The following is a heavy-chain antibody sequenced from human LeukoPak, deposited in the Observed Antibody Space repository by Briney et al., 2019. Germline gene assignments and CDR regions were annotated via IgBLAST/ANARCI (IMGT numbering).Heavy chain of an antibody. D-gene: IGHD2-15*01. Sequence: PSETLSLTCTVSGGSISSYYWSWIRQPAGKGLEWIGRTYTSGSTNYNPSLKSRVTMSVDTSKNQFSLKLSSVTAADTAVYYCAREPPRRNIVVVVAATVEAFDIWGQGTMVTVSS. CDR3: AREPPRRNIVVVVAATVEAFDI. CDR2: TYTSGST. J-gene: IGHJ3*02. V-gene: IGHV4-4*07. CDR1: GGSISSYY.